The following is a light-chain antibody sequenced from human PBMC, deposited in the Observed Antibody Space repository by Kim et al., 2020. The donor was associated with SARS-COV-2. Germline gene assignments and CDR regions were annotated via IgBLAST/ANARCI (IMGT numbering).Light chain of an antibody. Sequence: ESGGDRVTITGRASQGISSYLEWYQQTPGKAPNLLIYAASTLQSGVPARFRGSGSGTDFTLTISSLQPEDFATYYCQQSYSIPLTFGQGTKVDIK. CDR2: AAS. CDR1: QGISSY. V-gene: IGKV1-39*01. CDR3: QQSYSIPLT. J-gene: IGKJ1*01.